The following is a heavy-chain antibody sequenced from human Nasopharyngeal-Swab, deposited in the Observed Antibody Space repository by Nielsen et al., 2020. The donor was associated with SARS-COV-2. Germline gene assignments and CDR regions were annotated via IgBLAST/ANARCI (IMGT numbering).Heavy chain of an antibody. CDR3: ARDRGSRSWDFDWYFDL. D-gene: IGHD6-13*01. V-gene: IGHV4-59*01. J-gene: IGHJ2*01. CDR2: IYYSGST. CDR1: GGSISSYY. Sequence: SETLSLTCTVSGGSISSYYWSWIRQPPGKGLEWIGYIYYSGSTNYNPSLKSRVTISVDTSKNQFSLKLSSVTAADTAVYYCARDRGSRSWDFDWYFDLWGRGTLVTVSS.